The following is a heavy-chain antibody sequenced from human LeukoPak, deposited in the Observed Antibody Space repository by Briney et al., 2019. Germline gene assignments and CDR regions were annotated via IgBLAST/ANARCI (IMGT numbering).Heavy chain of an antibody. V-gene: IGHV4-59*13. CDR3: ARDEFGDFQGFDY. Sequence: SETLSLTCSVSGASINSYYWNWIRQSPGKGLEWLGNIHYRGTTNYNPSLKSRVTLSLDSSKSQFALKVTSVTAADTAVYYCARDEFGDFQGFDYWGHGTRVTVSS. CDR1: GASINSYY. CDR2: IHYRGTT. D-gene: IGHD4-17*01. J-gene: IGHJ4*01.